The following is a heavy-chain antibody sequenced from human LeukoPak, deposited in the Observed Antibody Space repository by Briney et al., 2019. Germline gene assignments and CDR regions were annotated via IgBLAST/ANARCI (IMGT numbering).Heavy chain of an antibody. J-gene: IGHJ5*02. V-gene: IGHV3-15*01. CDR3: TTGNP. CDR1: GFTFVNAS. CDR2: MKSKPEGGTT. Sequence: PGGSLRLSCLTSGFTFVNASMSWVRQAPGKGLEWVGLMKSKPEGGTTFYAAPVRGRFTISRDDSRSTLYLQMTSLTIGDTGVYYCTTGNPWGQGTLVTVSS.